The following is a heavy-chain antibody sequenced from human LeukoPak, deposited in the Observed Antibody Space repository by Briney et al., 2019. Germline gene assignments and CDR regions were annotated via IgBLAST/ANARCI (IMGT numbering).Heavy chain of an antibody. J-gene: IGHJ6*02. CDR2: VYYSGTT. CDR3: ARGPPSGSFPHSGMDV. CDR1: GGSIKSHY. V-gene: IGHV4-59*11. D-gene: IGHD1-26*01. Sequence: SETLSLTCSVSGGSIKSHYYTWIRQPPGKGLEWIGYVYYSGTTSYNPSLESRVSISVDTSKNQFSLKLSSVTAADTAVYYCARGPPSGSFPHSGMDVWGQGTTVTVSS.